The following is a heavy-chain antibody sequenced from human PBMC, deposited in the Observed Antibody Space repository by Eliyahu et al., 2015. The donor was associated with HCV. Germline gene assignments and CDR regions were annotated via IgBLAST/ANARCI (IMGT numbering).Heavy chain of an antibody. CDR1: GFTFXSYA. J-gene: IGHJ6*02. CDR2: ISGSGGST. CDR3: AKEGVVVTALAYYYGMDV. D-gene: IGHD2-21*02. V-gene: IGHV3-23*01. Sequence: EVQLLESGGGLVQPGGSLRLSCAASGFTFXSYAXSWVRQAPGKGLEWVSAISGSGGSTYYADSVKGRFTISRDNSKNTLYLQMNSLRAEDTAVYYCAKEGVVVTALAYYYGMDVWGQGTTVTVSS.